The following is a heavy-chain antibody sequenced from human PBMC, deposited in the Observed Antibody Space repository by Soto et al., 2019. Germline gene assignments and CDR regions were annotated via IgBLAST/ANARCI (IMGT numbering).Heavy chain of an antibody. Sequence: PSETLSLTCTVSGGSISSYYWSWIRQPPGKGLERIGYIYYSGSTNYNPSLKSRVTISVDTSKNQFSLKLSSVTAADTAVYYCAREPRDCTNGVCYIEALDYWGQGTLVTVSS. CDR3: AREPRDCTNGVCYIEALDY. CDR2: IYYSGST. V-gene: IGHV4-59*01. D-gene: IGHD2-8*01. J-gene: IGHJ4*02. CDR1: GGSISSYY.